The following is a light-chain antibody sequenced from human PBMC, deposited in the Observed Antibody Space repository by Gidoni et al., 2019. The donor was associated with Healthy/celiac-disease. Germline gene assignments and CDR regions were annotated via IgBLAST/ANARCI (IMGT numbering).Light chain of an antibody. Sequence: QSVLTHPPSPSGTPGQRVTISCSGSSSNIGSNYVYWYQQLPGTAPKLLIYRNNQRPSGVPDRFSGSKSGTSASLAISGLRSEDEADYYCAAWDDSLSGPVFGGGTKLTVL. CDR2: RNN. CDR3: AAWDDSLSGPV. J-gene: IGLJ2*01. CDR1: SSNIGSNY. V-gene: IGLV1-47*01.